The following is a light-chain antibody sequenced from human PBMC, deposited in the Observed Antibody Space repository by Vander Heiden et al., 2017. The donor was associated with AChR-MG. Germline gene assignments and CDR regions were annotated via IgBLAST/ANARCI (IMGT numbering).Light chain of an antibody. CDR1: TGAVTSGSY. CDR3: LLYFGGAQLDV. Sequence: QTVVTQEPSLTVSPGGTVTLTCASNTGAVTSGSYPNWFQQKPGQAPRALIYSTSNKHSGALLGGKAALTLSGLQPEDEAEYNCLLYFGGAQLDVFGTGTKVTVL. CDR2: STS. J-gene: IGLJ1*01. V-gene: IGLV7-43*01.